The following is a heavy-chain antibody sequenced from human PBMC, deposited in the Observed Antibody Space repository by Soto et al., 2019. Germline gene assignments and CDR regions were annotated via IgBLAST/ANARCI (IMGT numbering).Heavy chain of an antibody. Sequence: ASVKVSCKASGYTFRDYDINWVRQASGQGLEWMGWMNPNSGNTAYAQKLQGRVTMTTDTSTSTAYMELRSLRSDDTAVYYCARGVGSGSYYNQYNWFDPWGQGTLVTVSS. CDR3: ARGVGSGSYYNQYNWFDP. D-gene: IGHD3-10*01. CDR1: GYTFRDYD. CDR2: MNPNSGNT. V-gene: IGHV1-8*01. J-gene: IGHJ5*02.